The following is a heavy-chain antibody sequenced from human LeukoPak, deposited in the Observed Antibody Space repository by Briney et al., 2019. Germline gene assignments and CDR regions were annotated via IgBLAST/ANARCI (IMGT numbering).Heavy chain of an antibody. CDR1: GFTFSSYG. CDR3: AKAPHYDILTGPERPYYYYGMDV. J-gene: IGHJ6*02. CDR2: ISYDGSNK. Sequence: GGSLRLSCAASGFTFSSYGMHWVRQAPGKGLEWVAVISYDGSNKYYADSVKGRFTISRDNSKNTLNLQMNSLRAEDTAVYYCAKAPHYDILTGPERPYYYYGMDVWGQGTTVTVSS. D-gene: IGHD3-9*01. V-gene: IGHV3-30*18.